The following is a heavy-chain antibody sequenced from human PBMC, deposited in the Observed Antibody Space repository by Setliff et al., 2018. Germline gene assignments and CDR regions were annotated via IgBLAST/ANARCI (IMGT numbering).Heavy chain of an antibody. CDR2: VYYSGTT. CDR1: GGTLSDYY. V-gene: IGHV4-34*11. J-gene: IGHJ4*02. CDR3: ARGGTYRYFDY. Sequence: SETLSLTCAAYGGTLSDYYWTWIRQPPGKGLEWIGYVYYSGTTNDDPSRKSRVTVSVDTSKNQFSLKLSSVTAADTAVYYCARGGTYRYFDYWGQGTLVTVSS.